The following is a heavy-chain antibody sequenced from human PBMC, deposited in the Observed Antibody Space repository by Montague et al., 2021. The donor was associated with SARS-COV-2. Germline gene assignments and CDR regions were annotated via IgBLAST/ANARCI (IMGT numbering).Heavy chain of an antibody. V-gene: IGHV2-70*01. Sequence: PALVKPTQTLTLTCTFSGFSLSTSGMCVSWIRQPPGKALEWLALIDWDDDKYYSTSLKTRRTISSDTSKNQVVLTMTNMDPVDTATYYCARIGRVRGVIAAPPLYYGLDVWGQGTPVTVSS. CDR1: GFSLSTSGMC. CDR3: ARIGRVRGVIAAPPLYYGLDV. J-gene: IGHJ6*02. CDR2: IDWDDDK. D-gene: IGHD3-10*01.